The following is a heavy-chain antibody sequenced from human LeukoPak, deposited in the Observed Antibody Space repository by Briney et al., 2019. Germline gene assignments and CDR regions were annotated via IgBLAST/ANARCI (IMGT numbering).Heavy chain of an antibody. CDR3: TREYDFDY. V-gene: IGHV3-21*01. J-gene: IGHJ4*02. CDR2: ISSSSGYI. Sequence: GGSLRLSCAASGFTFSSYGMNWVRQAPGKGLEWVSTISSSSGYIYYADSVKGRFTISRDNAKKSLYVQMNSLRAEDTAVYYCTREYDFDYWGQGTLVTVSS. CDR1: GFTFSSYG.